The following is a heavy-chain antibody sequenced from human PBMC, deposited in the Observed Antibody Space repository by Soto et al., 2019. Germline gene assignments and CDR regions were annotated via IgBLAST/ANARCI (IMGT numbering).Heavy chain of an antibody. D-gene: IGHD3-22*01. CDR2: ISSSGTTI. CDR3: AGDQKAMIIS. Sequence: QVQLVESGGGLVKPGGSLRLSCAASGFTFSDYYMSWIRQAPGKGLEWVSYISSSGTTIYYADSVKGRFTTSRDNAKKSLYLQMNSLRAEDTSVDYCAGDQKAMIISWGQGTLVTVSS. V-gene: IGHV3-11*01. CDR1: GFTFSDYY. J-gene: IGHJ5*02.